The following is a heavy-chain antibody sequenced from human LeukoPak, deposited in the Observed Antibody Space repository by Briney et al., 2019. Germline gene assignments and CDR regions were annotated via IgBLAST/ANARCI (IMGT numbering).Heavy chain of an antibody. D-gene: IGHD4-17*01. Sequence: ASVTVSCKASGGTFSSYAISWVRQAPGQGLEWMGGIIPIFGTANYAQKFQGRVMITADESTSTAYMELSSLRSEDTAVYYCARATRAATVTTDPFDYWGQGTLVTVSS. CDR2: IIPIFGTA. CDR3: ARATRAATVTTDPFDY. J-gene: IGHJ4*02. CDR1: GGTFSSYA. V-gene: IGHV1-69*01.